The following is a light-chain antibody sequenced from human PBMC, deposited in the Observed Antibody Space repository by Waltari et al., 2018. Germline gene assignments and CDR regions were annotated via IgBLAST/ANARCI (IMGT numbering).Light chain of an antibody. J-gene: IGKJ5*01. V-gene: IGKV3-20*01. CDR2: DAS. CDR1: QSVSSNY. CDR3: QQYATSPIT. Sequence: IVLTQSPGTLSLSPGERATLSCRASQSVSSNYLAWYQQRPGQAPTLLISDASSRATGIPDRFSGSGSGTDFTLTISRLEPEDFAVYYCQQYATSPITFGQGTRLEIK.